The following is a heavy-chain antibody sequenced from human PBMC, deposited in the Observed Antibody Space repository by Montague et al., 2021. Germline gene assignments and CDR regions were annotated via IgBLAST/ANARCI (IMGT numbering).Heavy chain of an antibody. CDR3: ARSLYCRGGSCYSGFDP. D-gene: IGHD2-15*01. CDR2: IYYNGTT. Sequence: SETLSLTCTVYGGSISSASYYWGWICQPPGKGLEFIGVIYYNGTTYHNPSLKSRVTVSMDTSKNQFSLKLSSVTAADTAVYYCARSLYCRGGSCYSGFDPWGQGTLVTASS. CDR1: GGSISSASYY. J-gene: IGHJ5*02. V-gene: IGHV4-39*01.